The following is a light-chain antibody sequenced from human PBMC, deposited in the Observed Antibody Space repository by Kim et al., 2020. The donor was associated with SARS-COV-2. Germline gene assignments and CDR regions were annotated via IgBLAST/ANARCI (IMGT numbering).Light chain of an antibody. J-gene: IGKJ4*01. V-gene: IGKV3-15*01. Sequence: VSPGATVTLACRASQSVSINLAWYQRNPGQAPRLLIYDVSSPAIGIPGRCSGSSSGTEFTLTISSLQSEDFAVYYCQQYDEWPLTFGGGTKVDIK. CDR1: QSVSIN. CDR2: DVS. CDR3: QQYDEWPLT.